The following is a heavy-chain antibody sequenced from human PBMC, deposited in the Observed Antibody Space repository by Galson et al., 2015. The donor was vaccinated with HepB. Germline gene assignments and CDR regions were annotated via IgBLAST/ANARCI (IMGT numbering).Heavy chain of an antibody. V-gene: IGHV3-23*01. CDR1: GFAFSYYA. CDR3: AKGERSCSSTTCWYYFDY. J-gene: IGHJ4*02. CDR2: ISGGGVTT. Sequence: SLRLSCAASGFAFSYYAMTWVRQAPGKGLEWVSGISGGGVTTHYADSVKGRFTTSRDNSKNTLNLQMNSLRAEDTALYYCAKGERSCSSTTCWYYFDYWGQGTLVTVSS. D-gene: IGHD2-2*01.